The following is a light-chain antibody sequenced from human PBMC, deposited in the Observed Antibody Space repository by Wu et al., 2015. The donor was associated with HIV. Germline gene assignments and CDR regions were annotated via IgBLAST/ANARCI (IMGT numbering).Light chain of an antibody. CDR3: QQYQNYFLT. V-gene: IGKV1-5*03. CDR1: QSISTW. CDR2: KAS. Sequence: DIQMTQSPSTLSASVGGRVTITCRASQSISTWLAWYQQKPGKAPRLLIYKASSLESGVPSRFSGNGSGTQFTLTISSLQPDDFATYYCQQYQNYFLTFGGGTKVEI. J-gene: IGKJ4*01.